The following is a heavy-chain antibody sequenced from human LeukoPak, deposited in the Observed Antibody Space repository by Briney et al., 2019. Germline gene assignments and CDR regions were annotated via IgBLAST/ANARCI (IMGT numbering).Heavy chain of an antibody. Sequence: PGGSLRLSCAASGFTFSNYAMSWVRQAPGKGLEWVSTISGSGGSTYYADSVKGQFTISRDNSKNTLYLQMNSLRAEDTAVYYCARAAGGYSYGTRYYYYYMDVWGKGTTVTVSS. CDR2: ISGSGGST. V-gene: IGHV3-23*01. J-gene: IGHJ6*03. CDR3: ARAAGGYSYGTRYYYYYMDV. CDR1: GFTFSNYA. D-gene: IGHD5-18*01.